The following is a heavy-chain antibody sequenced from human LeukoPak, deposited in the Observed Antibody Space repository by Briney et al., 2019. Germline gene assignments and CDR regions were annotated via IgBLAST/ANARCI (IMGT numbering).Heavy chain of an antibody. J-gene: IGHJ4*02. D-gene: IGHD5-12*01. CDR2: ISYDGSNK. CDR1: GFTFSDYY. Sequence: GGSLRLSCAASGFTFSDYYMSWIRQAPGKGLEWVAVISYDGSNKYYADSVKGRFTISRDNSKNTLYLQMNSLRAEDTAVYYCARDPGRYSGYDPTDYWGQGTLVTVSS. V-gene: IGHV3-30*03. CDR3: ARDPGRYSGYDPTDY.